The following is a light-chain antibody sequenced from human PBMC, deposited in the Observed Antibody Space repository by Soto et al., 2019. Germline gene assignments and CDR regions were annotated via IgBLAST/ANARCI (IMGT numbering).Light chain of an antibody. CDR3: QQYDASVPWT. V-gene: IGKV3-20*01. Sequence: EIVLTQSPGTLSLSPGERATLSCRASQSVSGNSLAWYQQKPGQAPRLLIYGASNRATGIPDRFSGSGSGTDFTLTISRLEPEDSAVYHCQQYDASVPWTFGQGPTVEV. CDR2: GAS. CDR1: QSVSGNS. J-gene: IGKJ1*01.